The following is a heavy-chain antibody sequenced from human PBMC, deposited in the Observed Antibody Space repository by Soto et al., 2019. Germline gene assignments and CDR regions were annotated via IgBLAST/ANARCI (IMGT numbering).Heavy chain of an antibody. V-gene: IGHV1-18*01. CDR1: GYTFTNFG. CDR2: ISAYNGNT. J-gene: IGHJ4*02. D-gene: IGHD3-16*01. Sequence: QVQLVQSGAEVKKPGASVKVSCKTSGYTFTNFGLSRVRQAPGQGLEWMGWISAYNGNTNSAQNFQGTVTMTTDTSTSTAYKGLRSLRSVDTAVSYCATRGAPIDSWGQGNLVSVSS. CDR3: ATRGAPIDS.